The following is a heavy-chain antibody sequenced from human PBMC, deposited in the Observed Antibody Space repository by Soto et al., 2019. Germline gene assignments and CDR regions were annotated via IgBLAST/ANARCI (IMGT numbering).Heavy chain of an antibody. CDR3: ARGYCSGGSCYEINWFDP. V-gene: IGHV1-69*01. CDR1: GGTFSSYD. J-gene: IGHJ5*02. CDR2: IIPIFGTA. Sequence: QVQLVQSGAEVKKPGSSVKVSCKASGGTFSSYDISWVRQAPGQGLEWMGGIIPIFGTANYAQKFQGRVTITEDVSTSTAYMELSSVSSEDTAVYYCARGYCSGGSCYEINWFDPWGQGTLVTVSS. D-gene: IGHD2-15*01.